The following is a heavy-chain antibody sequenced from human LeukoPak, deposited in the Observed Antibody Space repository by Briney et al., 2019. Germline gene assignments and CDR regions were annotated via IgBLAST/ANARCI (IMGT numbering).Heavy chain of an antibody. D-gene: IGHD3-10*01. CDR1: GGSISSYY. Sequence: SETLSLTCTVSGGSISSYYWSWIRQPAGKGLEWIGRIYTSGITNYNPSLKSRVTMSVDTSKNQFSLKLSSVTAADTAVYYCAREVYGSGSYSSTDAFDIWGQGTMVTVSS. J-gene: IGHJ3*02. CDR3: AREVYGSGSYSSTDAFDI. CDR2: IYTSGIT. V-gene: IGHV4-4*07.